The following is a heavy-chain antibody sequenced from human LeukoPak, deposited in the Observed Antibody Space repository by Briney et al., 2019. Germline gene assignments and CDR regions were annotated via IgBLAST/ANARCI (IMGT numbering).Heavy chain of an antibody. CDR2: INPNSGGT. CDR3: ARDRITMVRGVSGFQH. J-gene: IGHJ1*01. CDR1: GYTFTGYY. Sequence: GASVKVSCKASGYTFTGYYMRWVRQAPGQGLEWMGWINPNSGGTNYAQKFQGWVTMTRDTSISTAYMELSRLRSDDTAVYYCARDRITMVRGVSGFQHWGQGTLVTVSS. V-gene: IGHV1-2*04. D-gene: IGHD3-10*01.